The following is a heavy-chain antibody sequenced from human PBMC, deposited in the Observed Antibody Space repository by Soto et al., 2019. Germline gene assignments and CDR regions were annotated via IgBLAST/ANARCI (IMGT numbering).Heavy chain of an antibody. Sequence: GGSLRLSCAAPGFTFSDYWMNWVRQAPGKGLEWVANIKQDGSEKNYVDSVKGRFTISRDNAKNSLYLQMNSLRADDTAVYYCAAWGSWGQGTLVTVSS. CDR2: IKQDGSEK. V-gene: IGHV3-7*03. J-gene: IGHJ4*02. CDR1: GFTFSDYW. CDR3: AAWGS. D-gene: IGHD1-26*01.